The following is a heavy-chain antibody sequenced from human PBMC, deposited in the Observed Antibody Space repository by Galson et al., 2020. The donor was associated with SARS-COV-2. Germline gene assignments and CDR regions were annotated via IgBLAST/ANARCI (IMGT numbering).Heavy chain of an antibody. CDR3: ARHGEESRAIVVVTAFYYYGMDV. CDR1: GGSIRSSSYY. V-gene: IGHV4-39*01. CDR2: IYYSGST. D-gene: IGHD2-21*02. Sequence: ASATLSLTCTVSGGSIRSSSYYWGWNRQPPGKGLEWIGSIYYSGSTYYNPSLKSRVTISVDTSKNQFSLKLSSVTAADTAVYYCARHGEESRAIVVVTAFYYYGMDVWGQGTTVTVSS. J-gene: IGHJ6*02.